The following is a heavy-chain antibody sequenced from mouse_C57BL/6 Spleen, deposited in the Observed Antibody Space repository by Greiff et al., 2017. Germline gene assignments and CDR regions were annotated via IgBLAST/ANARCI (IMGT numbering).Heavy chain of an antibody. J-gene: IGHJ4*01. Sequence: EVMLVESGEGLVKPGGSLKLSCAASGFTFSSSAMSWVRPTPEKRLEWVAYLSSGGDYIYYADTVTGRFTLSRDNARNTLYLQMSSLKSEDTAMYYCTREAYDGYYTAMDYWGQGTSVTGSS. D-gene: IGHD2-3*01. CDR2: LSSGGDYI. CDR1: GFTFSSSA. V-gene: IGHV5-9-1*02. CDR3: TREAYDGYYTAMDY.